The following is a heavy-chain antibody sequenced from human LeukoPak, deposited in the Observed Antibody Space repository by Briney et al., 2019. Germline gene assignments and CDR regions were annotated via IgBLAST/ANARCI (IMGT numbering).Heavy chain of an antibody. CDR3: ATVVRSSSSWYGHAFDI. D-gene: IGHD6-13*01. J-gene: IGHJ3*02. CDR2: FDPEDGET. CDR1: GYTLTELS. V-gene: IGHV1-24*01. Sequence: ASVKVSCKVSGYTLTELSMHWVRQAPGKGLEWMGGFDPEDGETIYAQKFQGRVTMTEDTSTDTAYMELSSLRSEDTAVYYCATVVRSSSSWYGHAFDIWGQGTMVTVSS.